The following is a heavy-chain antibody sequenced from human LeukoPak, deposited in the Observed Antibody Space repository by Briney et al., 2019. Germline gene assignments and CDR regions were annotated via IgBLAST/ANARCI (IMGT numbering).Heavy chain of an antibody. CDR2: IYYSGST. Sequence: SETLSLTCTVSGGSMSSKYWSWIRQPPGKGLEWIGYIYYSGSTNYNPSLKSRVTISVDTSKNQFSLKLSSVTAADTAVYYCARGYGSGSPVDYWGQGTLVTVSS. CDR1: GGSMSSKY. D-gene: IGHD3-10*01. J-gene: IGHJ4*02. CDR3: ARGYGSGSPVDY. V-gene: IGHV4-59*01.